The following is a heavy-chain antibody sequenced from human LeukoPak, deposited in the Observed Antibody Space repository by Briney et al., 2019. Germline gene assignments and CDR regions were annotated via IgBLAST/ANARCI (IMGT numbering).Heavy chain of an antibody. Sequence: ASVKLSCTASGYTFTGYYMHWVRQAPGQGLEWMAWITPNGGDTNYAQTVQGRVTMTRDTSNSTAYLELNRLRAEDTAVYYCGRDVDIAMVTGYWGQGTLVTVSS. J-gene: IGHJ4*02. CDR2: ITPNGGDT. CDR1: GYTFTGYY. CDR3: GRDVDIAMVTGY. V-gene: IGHV1-2*02. D-gene: IGHD5-18*01.